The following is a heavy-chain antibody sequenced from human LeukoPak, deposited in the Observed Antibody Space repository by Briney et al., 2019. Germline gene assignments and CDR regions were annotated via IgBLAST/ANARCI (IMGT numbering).Heavy chain of an antibody. Sequence: SETLFLTCTVSGYSISSGCYWGWIRQPPGKGLEWIGSIYYSGSTYYNPSLKSRVTISVDTSKNQFSLKLSSVTAADTAVYYCARVRPPLNTYNWNYAPAPQNDAFDIWGQGTMVTVSS. J-gene: IGHJ3*02. CDR2: IYYSGST. CDR3: ARVRPPLNTYNWNYAPAPQNDAFDI. CDR1: GYSISSGCY. V-gene: IGHV4-38-2*02. D-gene: IGHD1-7*01.